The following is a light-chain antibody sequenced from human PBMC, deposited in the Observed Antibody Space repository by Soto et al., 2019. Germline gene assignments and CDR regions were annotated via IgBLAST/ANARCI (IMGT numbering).Light chain of an antibody. CDR3: HAYTSSTTYV. V-gene: IGLV2-14*03. Sequence: QSALTQPASVSGSPGQSITISCTGTSSDVGGYNYVSWYQQHPGKAPKFIIYEVNNRPSGVFNRFSASKSGNTDSLTISRVQAEDESYYYCHAYTSSTTYVFGTGTKVTVL. CDR2: EVN. CDR1: SSDVGGYNY. J-gene: IGLJ1*01.